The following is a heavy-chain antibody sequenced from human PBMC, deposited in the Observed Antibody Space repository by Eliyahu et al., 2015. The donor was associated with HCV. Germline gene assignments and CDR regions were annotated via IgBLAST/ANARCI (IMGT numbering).Heavy chain of an antibody. CDR3: VRSCAFSGHHCGHFFDS. V-gene: IGHV3-11*01. J-gene: IGHJ4*02. D-gene: IGHD5-12*01. CDR1: GFMFXDHY. CDR2: INSGVGNTA. Sequence: QVHLVESGGGLVKPGGSLRLSCAASGFMFXDHYLGWVRQGSGKGVKWISYINSGVGNTAWYADYVNGRFTVSRDNAKNTLHLQMNDLRVEDTAVYYCVRSCAFSGHHCGHFFDSWGQGTLVAVS.